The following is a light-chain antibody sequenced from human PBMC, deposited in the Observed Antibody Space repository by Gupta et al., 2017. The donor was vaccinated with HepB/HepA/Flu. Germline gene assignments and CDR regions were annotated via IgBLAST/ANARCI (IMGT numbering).Light chain of an antibody. V-gene: IGLV3-1*01. Sequence: SYELTQPPSVSVSPGQTARITCSGDKLGNKYASWYQQKPGQSPVLVIYQDTKRPSGIPERFSGSNSGNTATLTINGTQAMDEADFYCQVWDSSAVVFGGGTKLTVL. CDR2: QDT. J-gene: IGLJ2*01. CDR3: QVWDSSAVV. CDR1: KLGNKY.